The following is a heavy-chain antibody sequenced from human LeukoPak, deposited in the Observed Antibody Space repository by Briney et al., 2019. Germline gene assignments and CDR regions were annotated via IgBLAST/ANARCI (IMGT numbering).Heavy chain of an antibody. Sequence: SETLSLTCTVSGGSMSSYYWSWIRQPPGKGLEWIGYIYYSGTTNYNPSLKSRVTISVDTSKNQFYLKLSSVTAADTAIYYCARRDTSSWYLHSRGQGTLRTVSA. CDR3: ARRDTSSWYLHS. V-gene: IGHV4-59*08. D-gene: IGHD6-13*01. CDR1: GGSMSSYY. J-gene: IGHJ4*02. CDR2: IYYSGTT.